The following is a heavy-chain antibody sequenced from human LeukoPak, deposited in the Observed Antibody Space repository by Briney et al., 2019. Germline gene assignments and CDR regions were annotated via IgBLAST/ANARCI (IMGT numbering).Heavy chain of an antibody. CDR3: VRASYSAATPGC. CDR2: ISSSSSYI. Sequence: PGGSLRLSCVASGFTFSSYSMNWVRQAPGKGLEWVSSISSSSSYIYYADSLKGRFTISRDNAKNTVYLQLSSLRAEDTAVYYCVRASYSAATPGCWGQGTLVTVSS. J-gene: IGHJ4*02. CDR1: GFTFSSYS. D-gene: IGHD1-26*01. V-gene: IGHV3-21*01.